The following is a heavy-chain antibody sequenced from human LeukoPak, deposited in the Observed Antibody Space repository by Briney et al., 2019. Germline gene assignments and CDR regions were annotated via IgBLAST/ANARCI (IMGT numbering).Heavy chain of an antibody. V-gene: IGHV3-66*01. D-gene: IGHD3-16*01. J-gene: IGHJ4*02. Sequence: GGSLRLSCAASGFTVSSNCMSWVRQAPGKGLEWVSVIYSGGSTYYADSVRGRFTISRDNSKNTLYLQMNSLRAEDTAVYYCARDSAVSGGYWGQGTLVTVSS. CDR3: ARDSAVSGGY. CDR2: IYSGGST. CDR1: GFTVSSNC.